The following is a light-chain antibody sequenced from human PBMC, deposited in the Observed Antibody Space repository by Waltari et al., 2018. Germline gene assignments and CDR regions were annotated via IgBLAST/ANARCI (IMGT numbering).Light chain of an antibody. CDR1: QSLLHSDGRAR. V-gene: IGKV2D-29*02. CDR2: EVS. CDR3: MQNIQLPT. Sequence: IVMTQAPLSLSVTPGQPASMSCKSSQSLLHSDGRARLYWYVQKPGQSPQLLIHEVSNRFSGVTDRFSGSGSGTDFTLKISRVVAEDVGVYFCMQNIQLPTFGQGTKVEIE. J-gene: IGKJ1*01.